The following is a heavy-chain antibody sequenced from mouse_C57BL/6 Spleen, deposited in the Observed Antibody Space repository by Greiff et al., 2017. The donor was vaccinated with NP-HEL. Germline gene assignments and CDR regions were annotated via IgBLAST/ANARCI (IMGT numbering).Heavy chain of an antibody. CDR2: ISYDGSN. CDR1: GYSITSGYY. Sequence: EVQLQQSGPGLVKPSQSLSLTCSVTGYSITSGYYWNWIRQFPGNKLEWMGYISYDGSNNYNPSLKNRISITRDTSKNQFFLKLNSVTTEDTATYYGARSNWDDAMDYWGQGTSVTVSS. J-gene: IGHJ4*01. V-gene: IGHV3-6*01. D-gene: IGHD4-1*01. CDR3: ARSNWDDAMDY.